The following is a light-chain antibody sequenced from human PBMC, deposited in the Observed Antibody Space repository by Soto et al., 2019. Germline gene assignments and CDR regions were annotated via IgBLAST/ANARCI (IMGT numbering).Light chain of an antibody. CDR3: QQYNSYPNS. V-gene: IGKV1-5*01. CDR2: DAS. Sequence: DIQMTQSPSTLSASIGDRVTFTCRASQSISNWLAWYRQKPGKAPDLLIYDASTLEGGVPSRFSGSGSGTEFTLTISSLEPDDFATYYCQQYNSYPNSFGQGTKLEIK. CDR1: QSISNW. J-gene: IGKJ2*03.